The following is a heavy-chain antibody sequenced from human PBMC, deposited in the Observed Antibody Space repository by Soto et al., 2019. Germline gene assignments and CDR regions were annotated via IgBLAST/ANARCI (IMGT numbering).Heavy chain of an antibody. D-gene: IGHD6-13*01. V-gene: IGHV3-23*01. CDR3: AKVMGTRYSSSWYRGWFDP. CDR1: GFTFSSYA. Sequence: PWGSLRLSCAASGFTFSSYAMSWVRQAPGKGLEWVSAISGSGGSTYYADSVKGRFTISRDNSKNTLYLQMNSLRAEDTAVHYCAKVMGTRYSSSWYRGWFDPWGQGTLVTVSS. CDR2: ISGSGGST. J-gene: IGHJ5*02.